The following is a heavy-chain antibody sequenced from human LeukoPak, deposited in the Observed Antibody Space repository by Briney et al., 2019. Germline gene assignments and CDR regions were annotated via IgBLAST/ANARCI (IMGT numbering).Heavy chain of an antibody. CDR1: GFIFNTYE. J-gene: IGHJ6*02. CDR3: ARPRSDLYGMDV. Sequence: GGSLRLSCAAFGFIFNTYEINWVRQAPGKGLEWVSYISSSGSGIYYADSVKGRFTISRDNAKNSLYLQMNSLRAEDTAIYYCARPRSDLYGMDVWGQGTTVIVSS. V-gene: IGHV3-48*03. CDR2: ISSSGSGI.